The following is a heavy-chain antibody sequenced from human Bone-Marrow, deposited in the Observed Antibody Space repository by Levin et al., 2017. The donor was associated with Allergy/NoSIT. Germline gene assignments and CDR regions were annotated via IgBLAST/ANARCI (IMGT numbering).Heavy chain of an antibody. J-gene: IGHJ4*02. V-gene: IGHV3-21*01. D-gene: IGHD6-19*01. CDR3: ARAVAQTD. CDR2: ISSSSSYI. Sequence: GESLKISCAASGFTFSSYSMNWVRQAPGKGLEWVSSISSSSSYIYYADSVKGRFTISRDNAKNSLYLQMNSLRAEDTAVYYCARAVAQTDWGQGTLVTVSS. CDR1: GFTFSSYS.